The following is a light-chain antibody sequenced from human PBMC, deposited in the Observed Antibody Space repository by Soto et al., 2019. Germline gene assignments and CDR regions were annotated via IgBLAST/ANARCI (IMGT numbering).Light chain of an antibody. Sequence: QSALTQPRSVSGSPGQSVTISCTGTSSDVGGYNYVSWYQQYAGKTPKLQIYDVSKRPSGGPDRFSGSKSGNTASLSISGLQAEDEADYYCCSYAGTYTEVFGGGTKLTVL. CDR1: SSDVGGYNY. CDR2: DVS. CDR3: CSYAGTYTEV. V-gene: IGLV2-11*01. J-gene: IGLJ2*01.